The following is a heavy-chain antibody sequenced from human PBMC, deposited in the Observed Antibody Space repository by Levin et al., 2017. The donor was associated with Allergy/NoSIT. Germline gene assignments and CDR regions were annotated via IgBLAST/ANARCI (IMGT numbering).Heavy chain of an antibody. V-gene: IGHV4-59*11. CDR1: GGSISSHY. Sequence: SETLSLTCTVSGGSISSHYWGWIRQFPGKGLEWIGNIYYSGSTNYNPSLKSRVTISVDRSKNQFSLKMSSVTAADTAVYYCAMMIGYFDYWGQGTLVTVSS. CDR3: AMMIGYFDY. D-gene: IGHD2-21*01. CDR2: IYYSGST. J-gene: IGHJ4*02.